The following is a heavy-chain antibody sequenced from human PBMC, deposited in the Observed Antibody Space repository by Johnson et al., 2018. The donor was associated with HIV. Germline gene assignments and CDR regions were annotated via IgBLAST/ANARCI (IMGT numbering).Heavy chain of an antibody. CDR1: GFTFSSYG. D-gene: IGHD3-22*01. Sequence: VQLVESGGGLVQPGGSLRLSCAASGFTFSSYGMHWVRQAPGKGLEWVAVISYDGSNKYYADSVKGRFTISRDNSKNTLYLQMNSLRVEDTAVYDCARASPNYYDSSGYFPLDAFDIWGQGTMVTVSS. J-gene: IGHJ3*02. V-gene: IGHV3-30*03. CDR3: ARASPNYYDSSGYFPLDAFDI. CDR2: ISYDGSNK.